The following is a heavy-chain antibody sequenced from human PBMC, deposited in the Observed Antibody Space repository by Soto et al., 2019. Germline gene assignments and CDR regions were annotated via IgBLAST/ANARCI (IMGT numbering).Heavy chain of an antibody. J-gene: IGHJ4*02. V-gene: IGHV3-23*01. CDR3: VKNTGMLNT. Sequence: PGGSLRLSCAASGFTFGTTDMSWVRQAHGEGLEWVSTIDGSGGITYYADSVKGRFTISRDTSRNTVYLQMNSLRGDDTDLYYCVKNTGMLNTGGQGAMMAVYS. D-gene: IGHD2-8*02. CDR1: GFTFGTTD. CDR2: IDGSGGIT.